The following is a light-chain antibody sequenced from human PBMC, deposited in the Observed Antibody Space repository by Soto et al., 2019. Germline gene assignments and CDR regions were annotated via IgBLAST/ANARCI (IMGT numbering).Light chain of an antibody. CDR1: QSVSSTF. V-gene: IGKV3-20*01. CDR2: GAS. CDR3: HQYGSSPWT. Sequence: EIVLTQSPGTLSLSPGEGATLSCRASQSVSSTFFAWFQQKPGQAPRLLIYGASSRATGIPDRFSGSGSGTDFTLTISRLEPEDFAVYYCHQYGSSPWTFGQGTKVEIK. J-gene: IGKJ1*01.